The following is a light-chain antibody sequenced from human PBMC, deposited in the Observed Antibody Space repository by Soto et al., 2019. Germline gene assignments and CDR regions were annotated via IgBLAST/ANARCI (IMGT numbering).Light chain of an antibody. Sequence: QSVLTQPASVSGSPGQSITISCTATSTDVGRYNYVSWYQLHPGKAPKPMVYDVSNRPSWVSNRFSGSKSGITASLTISGLQAEDEADYYCTSYTSDSTYVFGTGTKVTVL. V-gene: IGLV2-14*01. CDR2: DVS. J-gene: IGLJ1*01. CDR3: TSYTSDSTYV. CDR1: STDVGRYNY.